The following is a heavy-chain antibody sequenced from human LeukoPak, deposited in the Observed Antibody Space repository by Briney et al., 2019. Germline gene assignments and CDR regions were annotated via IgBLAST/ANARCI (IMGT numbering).Heavy chain of an antibody. D-gene: IGHD2-15*01. Sequence: SETLSLTCTVSGGSTSSYYWSWIRQPPGKGLEWIGYIYYSGSTNYNPSLKSRVTISVDTSKNQFSLKLSSVTAADTAVYYCARGVTGGGSSPFDPWGQGTLVTVSS. V-gene: IGHV4-59*12. J-gene: IGHJ5*02. CDR2: IYYSGST. CDR3: ARGVTGGGSSPFDP. CDR1: GGSTSSYY.